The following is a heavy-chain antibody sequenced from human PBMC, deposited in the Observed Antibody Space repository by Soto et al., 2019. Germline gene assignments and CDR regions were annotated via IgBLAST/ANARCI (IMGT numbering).Heavy chain of an antibody. D-gene: IGHD2-21*02. CDR3: AREDDGGDRDYYGLDV. V-gene: IGHV4-30-4*01. Sequence: SETLSLTCTVSGGSISTDHYHWTWIRQAPGKGLEWIGYIHYSGSIQFNPSLQSRVSMSVDTSKNLFSLRLSSVTAADTAVYFCAREDDGGDRDYYGLDVWDQGTTVTVSS. CDR2: IHYSGSI. CDR1: GGSISTDHYH. J-gene: IGHJ6*02.